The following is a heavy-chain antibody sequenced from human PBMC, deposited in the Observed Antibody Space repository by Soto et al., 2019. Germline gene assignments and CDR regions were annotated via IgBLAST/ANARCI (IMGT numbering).Heavy chain of an antibody. CDR2: IIPIFGTA. V-gene: IGHV1-69*06. Sequence: QVQLVQSGAEVKKPGSSVKVSCKASGGTFSSYAISWVRQAPGQGLEWMGGIIPIFGTANYAQKFQGRVTITADKSTSTAYMELSSLRSEDTAVYYCARRSSTGGGSYYGGLVFDIWGQGTMVTVSS. CDR1: GGTFSSYA. CDR3: ARRSSTGGGSYYGGLVFDI. D-gene: IGHD1-26*01. J-gene: IGHJ3*02.